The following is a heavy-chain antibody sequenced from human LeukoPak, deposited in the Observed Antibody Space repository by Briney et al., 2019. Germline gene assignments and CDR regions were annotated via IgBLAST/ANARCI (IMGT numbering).Heavy chain of an antibody. CDR1: GFTFSSYS. D-gene: IGHD6-19*01. Sequence: GGSLRLSCAASGFTFSSYSMNWVRQAPGKGLEWVSSISSSSSYIYYADSVKGRFTISKDNAKNSLYLQMNSLRAEDTAVYYCARDYGDSSGWHEGYWGQGTLVTVSS. CDR3: ARDYGDSSGWHEGY. J-gene: IGHJ4*02. V-gene: IGHV3-21*01. CDR2: ISSSSSYI.